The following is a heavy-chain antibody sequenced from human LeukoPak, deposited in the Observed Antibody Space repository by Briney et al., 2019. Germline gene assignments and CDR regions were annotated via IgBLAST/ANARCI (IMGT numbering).Heavy chain of an antibody. D-gene: IGHD4-11*01. V-gene: IGHV4-30-4*08. CDR3: ARENTVTTTTTNWFDP. CDR1: GGSIISGDYY. J-gene: IGHJ5*02. CDR2: SYYSGST. Sequence: PSETLSLTCTVSGGSIISGDYYWSWLRQPPGKGLEWIGYSYYSGSTYYNPSLKSRVTISVDTSKNQFSLKLSPVTAADTAVYYCARENTVTTTTTNWFDPWGQGTLVTVSS.